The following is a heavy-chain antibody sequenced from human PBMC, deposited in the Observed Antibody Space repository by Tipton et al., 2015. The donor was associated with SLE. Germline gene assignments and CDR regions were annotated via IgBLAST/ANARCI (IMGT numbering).Heavy chain of an antibody. D-gene: IGHD6-19*01. CDR2: INPNSGGT. CDR1: GYTFTGYY. J-gene: IGHJ3*02. V-gene: IGHV1-2*02. CDR3: ARADEQWLVPQYSATFDI. Sequence: QVQLVQSGPEVKKPGASVKVSCKASGYTFTGYYMHWVRQAPGQGLEWMGWINPNSGGTNYAQKFQGRVTMTRDTSISTAYMELSRLRSDDTAVYYCARADEQWLVPQYSATFDIWGQGTMVTVSS.